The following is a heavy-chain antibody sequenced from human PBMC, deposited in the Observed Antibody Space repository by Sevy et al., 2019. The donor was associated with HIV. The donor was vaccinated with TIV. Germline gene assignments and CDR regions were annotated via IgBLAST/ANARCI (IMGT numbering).Heavy chain of an antibody. V-gene: IGHV3-30*04. CDR1: RFTFSTYA. J-gene: IGHJ4*02. CDR3: ARGRVTSHYYDY. Sequence: GGSLRLSCAASRFTFSTYAIYWVRQAPGKGLEWVAVISYDGSNKYYADSVKGRFTISRDNSKHTLYLQMNSLRVEDTAVYYCARGRVTSHYYDYWGQGTLVTVSS. CDR2: ISYDGSNK. D-gene: IGHD2-21*02.